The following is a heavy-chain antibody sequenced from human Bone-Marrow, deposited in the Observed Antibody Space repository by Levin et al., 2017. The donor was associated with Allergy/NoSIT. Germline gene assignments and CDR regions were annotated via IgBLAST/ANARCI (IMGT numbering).Heavy chain of an antibody. CDR1: GGSISSSNW. V-gene: IGHV4-4*02. CDR2: IHRSGST. CDR3: RMGATTDY. D-gene: IGHD1-26*01. J-gene: IGHJ4*02. Sequence: SETLSLTCAVSGGSISSSNWWCWVRQPPGKGLEWIGEIHRSGSTNYNPSHKSRVTISVDKSKNQFSLKLTSVTAADTAVYFCRMGATTDYWGQGTLVTVSS.